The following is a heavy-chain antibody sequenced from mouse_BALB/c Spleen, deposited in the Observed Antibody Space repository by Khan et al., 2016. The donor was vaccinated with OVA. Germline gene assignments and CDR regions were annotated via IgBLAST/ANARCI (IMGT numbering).Heavy chain of an antibody. CDR1: GFSLTDYG. CDR2: IWGGGST. Sequence: QVQLKQSGPGLVAPSQSLSITCTVSGFSLTDYGVSWIRQPPGKGLEWLGVIWGGGSTYYNSALKSRLSISKDNSKSQVFLKMSSLQTDDTAMFXYAKAFYDHYYAMDYWGQGTSVTVSS. D-gene: IGHD2-3*01. J-gene: IGHJ4*01. CDR3: AKAFYDHYYAMDY. V-gene: IGHV2-6-5*01.